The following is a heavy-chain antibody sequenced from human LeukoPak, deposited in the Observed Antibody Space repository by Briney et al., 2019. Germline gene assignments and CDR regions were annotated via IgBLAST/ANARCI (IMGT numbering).Heavy chain of an antibody. CDR2: INHSGST. V-gene: IGHV4-34*01. D-gene: IGHD1-26*01. CDR3: ARGRGSGSYYPNWFDP. CDR1: GGSFSGYY. Sequence: SETLSLTCAVYGGSFSGYYWSWIRQPPGKGLEWIGEINHSGSTNYNPSLKSRVTISVDTSKNQFSLRLSSVTAADTAVYYCARGRGSGSYYPNWFDPWGQGTLVTVSS. J-gene: IGHJ5*02.